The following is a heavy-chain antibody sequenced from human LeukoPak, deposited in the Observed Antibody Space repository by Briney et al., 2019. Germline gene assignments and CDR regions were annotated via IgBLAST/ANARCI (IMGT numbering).Heavy chain of an antibody. D-gene: IGHD2-15*01. CDR1: GGSISSYY. CDR3: ARYCSGGSCYSGRFYFDY. J-gene: IGHJ4*02. V-gene: IGHV4-59*01. Sequence: SETLSLTCTVSGGSISSYYWSWIRQPPGKGLEWIGYIYYTGSTNYNPSLKSRVTISVDTSKNRFSLKLSSVTAADTAVYYCARYCSGGSCYSGRFYFDYWGQGTLVTVSS. CDR2: IYYTGST.